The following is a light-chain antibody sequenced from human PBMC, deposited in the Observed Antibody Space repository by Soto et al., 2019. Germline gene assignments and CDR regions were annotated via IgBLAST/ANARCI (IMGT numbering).Light chain of an antibody. CDR3: QQRGNWLYT. CDR1: QSVSSY. CDR2: DAS. Sequence: EIVLTQSPATLSLSPGERATLSCRASQSVSSYLAWYQQKPGQAPRLLIYDASNMATGIPARFSGSGSGTDFTLTISSLEPEDFAVYYCQQRGNWLYTFGQGTKLEIK. J-gene: IGKJ2*01. V-gene: IGKV3-11*01.